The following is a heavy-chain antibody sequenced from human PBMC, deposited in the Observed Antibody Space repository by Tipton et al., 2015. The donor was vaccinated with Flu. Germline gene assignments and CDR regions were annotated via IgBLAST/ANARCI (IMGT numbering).Heavy chain of an antibody. CDR2: LSYSGNS. CDR3: ARLSYYDVDLKNFYFED. D-gene: IGHD3-10*02. Sequence: TLSLTCTVSGGSVNIYFWSWIRQTPGKGLEWIGGLSYSGNSYYNPSLRSRAVISVDTSKNQLSLKLSSVTAADTAVYYCARLSYYDVDLKNFYFEDWGQGTLVTVSS. CDR1: GGSVNIYF. J-gene: IGHJ4*02. V-gene: IGHV4-59*05.